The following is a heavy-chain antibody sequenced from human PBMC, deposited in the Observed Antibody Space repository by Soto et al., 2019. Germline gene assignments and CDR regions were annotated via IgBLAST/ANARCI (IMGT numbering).Heavy chain of an antibody. D-gene: IGHD3-22*01. CDR3: ARVRWNYSDSSGPEPFDY. J-gene: IGHJ4*02. CDR2: INHSGST. Sequence: PSETLSLTCAVYGGSFSGYYWSWIRQPPGKGLEWIGEINHSGSTNYNPSLKSRVTISVDTSKNQFSLKLSSVTAADTAVYYCARVRWNYSDSSGPEPFDYWGQGTLVTVYS. V-gene: IGHV4-34*01. CDR1: GGSFSGYY.